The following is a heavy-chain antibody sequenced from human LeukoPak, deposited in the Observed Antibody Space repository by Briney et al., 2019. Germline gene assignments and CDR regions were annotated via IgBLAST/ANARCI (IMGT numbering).Heavy chain of an antibody. J-gene: IGHJ4*02. D-gene: IGHD2-15*01. CDR3: ARDRCSGGSCYDY. Sequence: SETLSLTCTVSGDSISSYYWSWIRQPPGKGLAWIGYIYYNGIINYNPSLKSRVTISVDTSKNQFSLKLNSVTAADTAVYYCARDRCSGGSCYDYWGQGTLVTVSS. CDR2: IYYNGII. V-gene: IGHV4-59*01. CDR1: GDSISSYY.